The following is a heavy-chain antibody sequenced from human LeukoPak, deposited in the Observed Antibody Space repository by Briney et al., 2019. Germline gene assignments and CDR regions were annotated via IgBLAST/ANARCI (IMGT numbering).Heavy chain of an antibody. CDR2: IYYSGST. J-gene: IGHJ4*02. D-gene: IGHD6-13*01. CDR3: ARTNIAAAYFDY. V-gene: IGHV4-39*01. Sequence: SETLSLTCTVSGGSISSSSYYWGWIRQPPGKGLEWIGSIYYSGSTYYNPSLKSRVTISVDTSKNQFSLKLSSVSAADTAVYYCARTNIAAAYFDYWGQGTRVTVSS. CDR1: GGSISSSSYY.